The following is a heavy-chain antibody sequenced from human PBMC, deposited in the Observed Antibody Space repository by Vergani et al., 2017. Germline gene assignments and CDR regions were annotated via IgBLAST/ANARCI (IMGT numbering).Heavy chain of an antibody. CDR2: INPSGGST. CDR1: GYTFTSYY. Sequence: QVQLVQSGAEVKKPGASVKVSCKASGYTFTSYYMHWVRQAPGQGLEWMGIINPSGGSTSYAQKFQGRVTMTRDTSTSTVYMELNSLRADDTAVYYCASDYYDSRGFYSPDYWGQGTLVTVSS. J-gene: IGHJ4*02. CDR3: ASDYYDSRGFYSPDY. V-gene: IGHV1-46*01. D-gene: IGHD3-22*01.